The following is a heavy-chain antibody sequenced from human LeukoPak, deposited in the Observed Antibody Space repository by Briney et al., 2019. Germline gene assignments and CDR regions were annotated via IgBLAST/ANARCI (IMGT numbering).Heavy chain of an antibody. D-gene: IGHD6-13*01. Sequence: GGSLRLSCAASGFTFSSYSMNWVRQAPGKGLEWVSYISSSSSTIYYADSVKGRFTISRDNAKNSLYLQMNSLRAEDTAVYYCAREPPSEVGSSWGQGTLVTVSS. V-gene: IGHV3-48*04. CDR2: ISSSSSTI. J-gene: IGHJ4*02. CDR1: GFTFSSYS. CDR3: AREPPSEVGSS.